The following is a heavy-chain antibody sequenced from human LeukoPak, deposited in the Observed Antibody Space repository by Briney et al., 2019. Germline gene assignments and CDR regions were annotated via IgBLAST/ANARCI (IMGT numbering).Heavy chain of an antibody. V-gene: IGHV4-34*01. D-gene: IGHD3-10*01. Sequence: SETLSLTCAVLGGSLSGNYWSWIRQPPGKGLEWIGEVTHIGTINYNPSLESRATISVDTSKNHLSLKLNSVTAADTAVYYCARGNRRLAYYGSGSRLPFDHWGQGTLVTVSS. CDR1: GGSLSGNY. CDR2: VTHIGTI. CDR3: ARGNRRLAYYGSGSRLPFDH. J-gene: IGHJ4*02.